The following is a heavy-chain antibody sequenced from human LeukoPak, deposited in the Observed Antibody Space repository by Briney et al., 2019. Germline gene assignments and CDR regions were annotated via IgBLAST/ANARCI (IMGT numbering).Heavy chain of an antibody. D-gene: IGHD1-26*01. Sequence: GGSLRLSCAASGFTFSTFGMHWVRQAPGKGLEWVAIILYDASYKYYADSVKGRFTISRDNSRNTLYLQMNSLRAEDTAVYYCAKEDSVGGFFDSWDQGTLVTVSS. V-gene: IGHV3-30*18. CDR2: ILYDASYK. J-gene: IGHJ4*02. CDR1: GFTFSTFG. CDR3: AKEDSVGGFFDS.